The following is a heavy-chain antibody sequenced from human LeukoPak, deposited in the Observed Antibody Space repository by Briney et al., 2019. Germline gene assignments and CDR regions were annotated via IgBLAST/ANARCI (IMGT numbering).Heavy chain of an antibody. Sequence: PSETLSLTCTVSGGSLSSYYWSWIRQPPGKGLEWIGYIYYSGSTNYNPSLKRRVTISVDTSKNQFSLKLSSVTAADTAVYYCARVLGSGSFNPLGYWGQGTLVTVSS. D-gene: IGHD3-10*01. CDR2: IYYSGST. V-gene: IGHV4-59*01. CDR1: GGSLSSYY. CDR3: ARVLGSGSFNPLGY. J-gene: IGHJ4*02.